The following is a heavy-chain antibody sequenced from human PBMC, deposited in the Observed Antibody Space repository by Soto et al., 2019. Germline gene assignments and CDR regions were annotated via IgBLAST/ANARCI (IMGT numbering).Heavy chain of an antibody. Sequence: GGSLRLSCAVSGFYFNNYGINWVRQAPGKGLEWVSSVSKSDYTYYSDSAKGRFTISRDNAKNSVSLQMNSLRAEDTAVYYCAREDSIIIPAVSDFWGQGTLFTVSS. CDR1: GFYFNNYG. CDR2: VSKSDYT. D-gene: IGHD2-2*01. CDR3: AREDSIIIPAVSDF. V-gene: IGHV3-21*01. J-gene: IGHJ4*02.